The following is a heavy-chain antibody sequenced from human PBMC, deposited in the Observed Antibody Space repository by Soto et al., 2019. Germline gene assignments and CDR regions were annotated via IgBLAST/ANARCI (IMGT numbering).Heavy chain of an antibody. Sequence: ASVKGSCKASGYTFTSYGISWVRQAPGQGLEWMGWISAYNGNTNYAQKLQGRVTMTTDTSTSTAYMELRSLRSDDTAVYYCARLTNYDFWSGYPSGPFAYWGQGTLVTVSS. V-gene: IGHV1-18*01. J-gene: IGHJ4*02. CDR3: ARLTNYDFWSGYPSGPFAY. CDR2: ISAYNGNT. D-gene: IGHD3-3*01. CDR1: GYTFTSYG.